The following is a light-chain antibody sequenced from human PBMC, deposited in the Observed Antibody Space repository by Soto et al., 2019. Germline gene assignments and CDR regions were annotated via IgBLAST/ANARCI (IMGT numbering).Light chain of an antibody. CDR3: QTWDTGIQV. CDR1: SGHSRYA. CDR2: LNTDGSH. J-gene: IGLJ2*01. Sequence: QSVLTQSPSASASLGASVKLTCTLSSGHSRYAMAWHQQQPEKGPRYLMKLNTDGSHSKGDGIPDRFSGSSSGAERYLTISSLQSEDEADYYCQTWDTGIQVFGGGTKLTVL. V-gene: IGLV4-69*01.